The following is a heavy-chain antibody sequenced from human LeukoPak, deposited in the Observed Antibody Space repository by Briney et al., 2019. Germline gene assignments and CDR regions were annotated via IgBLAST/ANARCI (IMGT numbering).Heavy chain of an antibody. D-gene: IGHD5-12*01. V-gene: IGHV4-61*02. CDR3: ARAGYGDYGGGYDY. Sequence: ASETLSLTCTVSGGSISSGNYYWSWIRQPAGKGLEYIGRIYNSGITNYNPSLKSRVTISVDTSKNQFSLKLNSVTAADTAVYYCARAGYGDYGGGYDYWGQGTLVTVSS. CDR1: GGSISSGNYY. J-gene: IGHJ4*02. CDR2: IYNSGIT.